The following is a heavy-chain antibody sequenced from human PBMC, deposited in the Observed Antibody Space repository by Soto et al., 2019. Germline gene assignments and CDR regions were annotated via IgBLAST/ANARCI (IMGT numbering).Heavy chain of an antibody. D-gene: IGHD6-13*01. V-gene: IGHV3-73*01. Sequence: GGSLRLSCAASGFTFSGSAMHWVRQASGKGLEWIGRIRSKANSYATAYAASVKGRFTISRDDSKNTAYLQMNSLKTDDTAVYYCTSRLSSWPDYWGQGTLVTVSS. CDR2: IRSKANSYAT. J-gene: IGHJ4*02. CDR1: GFTFSGSA. CDR3: TSRLSSWPDY.